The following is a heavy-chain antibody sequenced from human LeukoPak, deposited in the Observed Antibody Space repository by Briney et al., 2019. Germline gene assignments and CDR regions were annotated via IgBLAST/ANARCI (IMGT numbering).Heavy chain of an antibody. Sequence: ASVKDSCKASRYTFTGYYMHWVRQAPGQGLAWMGWINPNSGGTDYAQKFQGRVTMTRDTSISTAYMELSRLRSDDTAVYYCAGGNYYDSTAPAYWGQGTLVTVSS. CDR3: AGGNYYDSTAPAY. CDR2: INPNSGGT. CDR1: RYTFTGYY. V-gene: IGHV1-2*02. D-gene: IGHD3-22*01. J-gene: IGHJ4*02.